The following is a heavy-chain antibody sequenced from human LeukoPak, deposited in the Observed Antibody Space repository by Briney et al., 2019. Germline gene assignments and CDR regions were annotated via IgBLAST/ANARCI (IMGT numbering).Heavy chain of an antibody. CDR3: AKVKRDYYDSSGQDDAFDI. V-gene: IGHV3-9*01. CDR1: GFTFDDYA. Sequence: GGSLRLSCAASGFTFDDYAMHWVRQAPGKGLEWVSGISWNSGSIGYADSVKGRFTISRDNAKNPLYLQMNSLRAEDTALYYCAKVKRDYYDSSGQDDAFDIWGQGTMVTVSS. CDR2: ISWNSGSI. J-gene: IGHJ3*02. D-gene: IGHD3-22*01.